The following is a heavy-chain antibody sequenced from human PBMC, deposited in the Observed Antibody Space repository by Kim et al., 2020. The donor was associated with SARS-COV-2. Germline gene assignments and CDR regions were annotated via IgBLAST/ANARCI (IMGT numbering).Heavy chain of an antibody. CDR2: T. Sequence: TNYTPSLKSRVTISVDTAKNQFSLKLSSVTAADTAVYYCARDLLVGATREWGQGTLVTVSS. CDR3: ARDLLVGATRE. V-gene: IGHV4-59*01. D-gene: IGHD1-26*01. J-gene: IGHJ4*02.